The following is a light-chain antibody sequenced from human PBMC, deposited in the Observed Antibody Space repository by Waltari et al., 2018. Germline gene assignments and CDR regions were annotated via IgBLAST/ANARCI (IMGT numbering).Light chain of an antibody. CDR2: TGN. Sequence: TVVTQEPSLSVSPGGTVTLHCALSSRSLSSTSTATWYRQTPGQAPRTLVYTGNSRSFGVPDRFSGSVLGNKAALTITGAQADDESDYFCSVYMGSGIWVFGGGTKLTVL. V-gene: IGLV8-61*01. J-gene: IGLJ3*02. CDR1: SRSLSSTST. CDR3: SVYMGSGIWV.